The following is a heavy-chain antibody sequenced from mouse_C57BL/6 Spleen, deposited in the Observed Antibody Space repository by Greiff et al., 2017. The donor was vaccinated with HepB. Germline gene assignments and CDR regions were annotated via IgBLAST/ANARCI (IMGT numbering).Heavy chain of an antibody. Sequence: EVQLVESEGGLVQPGSSMKLSCTASGFTFSDYYMAWVRQVPEKGLEWVANINYDGSSTYYLDSLKSRFIISRDNAKNILYLQMSSLKSEDTATYYCARSYDYDRVYFDYWGQGTTLTVSS. J-gene: IGHJ2*01. V-gene: IGHV5-16*01. D-gene: IGHD2-4*01. CDR1: GFTFSDYY. CDR3: ARSYDYDRVYFDY. CDR2: INYDGSST.